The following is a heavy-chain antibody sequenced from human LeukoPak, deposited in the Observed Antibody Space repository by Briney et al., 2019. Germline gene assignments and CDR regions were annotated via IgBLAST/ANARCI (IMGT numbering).Heavy chain of an antibody. V-gene: IGHV3-21*01. CDR1: GFTFSTYS. Sequence: PGGSLRLSCAASGFTFSTYSMNWVRQAPGKGLEWVSSISSSSSYIYYADSVKGRFTISRDNAKNSLYLQMNSLRAEDTAVYYCAREIAAAGTFRFDPWSQGTLVTVSS. D-gene: IGHD6-13*01. J-gene: IGHJ5*02. CDR3: AREIAAAGTFRFDP. CDR2: ISSSSSYI.